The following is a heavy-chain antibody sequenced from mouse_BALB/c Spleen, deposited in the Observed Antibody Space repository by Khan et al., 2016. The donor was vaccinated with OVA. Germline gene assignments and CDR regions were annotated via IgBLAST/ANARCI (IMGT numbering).Heavy chain of an antibody. D-gene: IGHD1-1*01. CDR1: GFSLTSYG. CDR3: ARDHGNTYEYFDY. V-gene: IGHV2-9*02. J-gene: IGHJ2*01. CDR2: IWAGGST. Sequence: VQLKQSGPGLVAPSQSLSITCTVSGFSLTSYGVHWVRQPPGKGLEWLGIIWAGGSTNYNSALMSRQSISKDNSKSQVFVKMISLQTDDTAMYYCARDHGNTYEYFDYWGQGTTLTVSS.